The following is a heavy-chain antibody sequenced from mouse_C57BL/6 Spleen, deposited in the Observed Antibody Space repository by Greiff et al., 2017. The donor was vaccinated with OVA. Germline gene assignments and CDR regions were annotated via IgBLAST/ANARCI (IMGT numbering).Heavy chain of an antibody. D-gene: IGHD1-1*01. CDR2: IYPRDGST. J-gene: IGHJ1*03. V-gene: IGHV1-78*01. Sequence: QVQLQQSDAELVKPGASVKISCKVSGYTFTDHTIHWMKQRPEQGLEWIGYIYPRDGSTKYNEKFKGKATLTADKSSSTAYMQLNSLTSEDSAVYFCARDYYGSSYRWYFDVWGTGTTVTVSS. CDR1: GYTFTDHT. CDR3: ARDYYGSSYRWYFDV.